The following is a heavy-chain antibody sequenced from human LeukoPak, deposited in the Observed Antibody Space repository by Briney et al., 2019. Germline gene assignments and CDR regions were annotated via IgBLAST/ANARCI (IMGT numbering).Heavy chain of an antibody. J-gene: IGHJ4*02. CDR3: TRRLDD. CDR2: ISNDGSRK. V-gene: IGHV3-30*03. CDR1: GFTFSRHG. Sequence: GGSLRLSCAPSGFTFSRHGMHWVRQAPGKGLEWVAIISNDGSRKYYAHSVEGRFTISRDNSKNTLYLQMNGLRVEDSAVYYCTRRLDDWGQGTLVTVSS. D-gene: IGHD3-16*01.